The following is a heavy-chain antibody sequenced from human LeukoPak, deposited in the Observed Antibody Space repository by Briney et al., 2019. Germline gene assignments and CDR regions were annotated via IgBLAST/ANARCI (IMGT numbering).Heavy chain of an antibody. D-gene: IGHD3-16*02. Sequence: GGSLRLSCAASGFTFSSYAMSWVRQAPGKGLEWVSAISGSGGSTYYADSVKGRFTISRDNAKNSLYLQMNSLRDEDTAVYYCARAQWDYVWGSYRYYFDYWGQGTLVTVSS. CDR3: ARAQWDYVWGSYRYYFDY. CDR1: GFTFSSYA. V-gene: IGHV3-23*01. CDR2: ISGSGGST. J-gene: IGHJ4*02.